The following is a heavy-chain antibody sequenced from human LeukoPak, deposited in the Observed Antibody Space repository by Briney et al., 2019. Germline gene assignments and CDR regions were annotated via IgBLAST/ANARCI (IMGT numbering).Heavy chain of an antibody. CDR2: FDPEDGET. CDR1: GYTLTELS. J-gene: IGHJ4*02. CDR3: ATDWKATAIGETFDY. Sequence: ASVKVSCKVSGYTLTELSMHWVRQAPGKGLEWMGGFDPEDGETIYAQKFQGRVTMTEDTSTDTAYMELSSLRSEDTAVYYCATDWKATAIGETFDYWGQGTLVTVSS. V-gene: IGHV1-24*01. D-gene: IGHD2-2*02.